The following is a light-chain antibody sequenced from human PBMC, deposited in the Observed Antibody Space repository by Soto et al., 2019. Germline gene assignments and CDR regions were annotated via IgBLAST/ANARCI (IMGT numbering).Light chain of an antibody. Sequence: MVLTQSPGTLSLSPGERATLSCRASQSVGNNYLAWYQQRPGQAPRLLIYTASNRATGIPDRFSGSGSGTDFTLTISRLEPEDFAVYYCQQYATSPRTFGQGTKVDIK. CDR3: QQYATSPRT. CDR2: TAS. V-gene: IGKV3-20*01. J-gene: IGKJ1*01. CDR1: QSVGNNY.